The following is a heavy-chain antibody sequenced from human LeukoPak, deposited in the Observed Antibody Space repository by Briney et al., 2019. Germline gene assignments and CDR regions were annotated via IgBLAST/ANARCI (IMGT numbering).Heavy chain of an antibody. J-gene: IGHJ4*02. D-gene: IGHD3-22*01. V-gene: IGHV1-69*01. CDR3: ARENRSDRRPFDY. CDR2: IIPIFGTA. Sequence: SMKVSCKASGGTFSSYAISWVRQAPGQGLEWMGGIIPIFGTANYAQKFQGRVTITADESTSTASMELSSLRSEDTAVYYCARENRSDRRPFDYWGQGTLVTVSS. CDR1: GGTFSSYA.